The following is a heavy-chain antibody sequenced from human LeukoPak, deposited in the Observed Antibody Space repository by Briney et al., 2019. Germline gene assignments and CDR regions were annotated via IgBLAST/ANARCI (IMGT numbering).Heavy chain of an antibody. CDR3: ASNLAVVGTYWALVRHYYFDY. CDR1: GGSISSSNW. D-gene: IGHD6-19*01. J-gene: IGHJ4*02. V-gene: IGHV4-4*02. CDR2: IYHSGST. Sequence: SETLSLTCAVSGGSISSSNWWSWVRQPPGKGLEWIGEIYHSGSTNYNPSLKSRVTISVDKSKNHFSLKLSSVTAADTAVYYCASNLAVVGTYWALVRHYYFDYWGQGTLVTVSS.